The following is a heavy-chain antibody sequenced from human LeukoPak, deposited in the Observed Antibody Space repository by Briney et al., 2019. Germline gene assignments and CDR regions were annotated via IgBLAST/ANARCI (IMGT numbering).Heavy chain of an antibody. CDR2: IYYSGST. D-gene: IGHD2-2*01. Sequence: SETLSLTCTVSGGSISSYYWSWIRQPPGKGLEWIGYIYYSGSTNYNPSLKSRVTISVDTSKNQFSLKLSSVTAADTAVYYCARYYCSSTSCYFDYWGQGTLVTVSS. J-gene: IGHJ4*02. CDR1: GGSISSYY. CDR3: ARYYCSSTSCYFDY. V-gene: IGHV4-59*01.